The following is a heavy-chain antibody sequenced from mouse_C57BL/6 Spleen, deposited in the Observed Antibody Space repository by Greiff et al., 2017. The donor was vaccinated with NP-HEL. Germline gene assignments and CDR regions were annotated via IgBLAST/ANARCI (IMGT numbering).Heavy chain of an antibody. D-gene: IGHD2-2*01. V-gene: IGHV1-69*01. Sequence: QVQLQQPGAELVMPGASVKLSCKASGYTFTSYWMHWVKQRPGQGLEWIGEIDPSDSYTNYNQKFKGKSTLTVDKSSSTAYMQLSSLTSEDSAVYYCARSSTMVTTNAMDYWGQGTSVTVSS. CDR3: ARSSTMVTTNAMDY. J-gene: IGHJ4*01. CDR1: GYTFTSYW. CDR2: IDPSDSYT.